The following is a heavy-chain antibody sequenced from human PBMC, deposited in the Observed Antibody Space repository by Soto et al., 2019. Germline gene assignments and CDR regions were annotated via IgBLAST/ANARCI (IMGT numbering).Heavy chain of an antibody. J-gene: IGHJ4*02. CDR2: ISGSGGST. D-gene: IGHD3-22*01. CDR1: GFTFNSYA. CDR3: AKEGYYYDSSGEDVDY. Sequence: GGSLRLACAASGFTFNSYAMSWVRQAPGKGLEWVSAISGSGGSTYYADSVKGRFTISRDNSKNTLYLQMNSLRAEDTAVYYCAKEGYYYDSSGEDVDYCGQGTLVTVSS. V-gene: IGHV3-23*01.